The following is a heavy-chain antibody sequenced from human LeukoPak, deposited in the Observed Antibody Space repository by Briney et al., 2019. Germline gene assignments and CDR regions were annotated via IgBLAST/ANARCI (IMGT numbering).Heavy chain of an antibody. Sequence: GGSLRLSCAASGFTFSSYAMHWVRQAPGTGLEWGAVISYDGSNKYYADSVKGRFTISRDNSKNTLYLQMNSLRAEDTAVYYCARSYGGNSPFDPWGQGTLVTVSS. J-gene: IGHJ5*02. CDR3: ARSYGGNSPFDP. V-gene: IGHV3-30*04. CDR1: GFTFSSYA. D-gene: IGHD4-23*01. CDR2: ISYDGSNK.